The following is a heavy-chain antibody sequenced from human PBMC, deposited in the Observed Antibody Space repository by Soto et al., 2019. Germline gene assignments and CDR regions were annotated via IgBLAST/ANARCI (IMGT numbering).Heavy chain of an antibody. CDR3: ARSLRHPNFPGYYYGMDV. CDR1: GFTFSSYA. V-gene: IGHV3-30-3*01. D-gene: IGHD4-17*01. J-gene: IGHJ6*02. CDR2: ISYDGSNK. Sequence: GGSLRLSCAASGFTFSSYAMHWVRQAPGKGLEWVAVISYDGSNKYYADSVKGRFTISRDNSKNTLYLQMNSLRAEDTAVYYCARSLRHPNFPGYYYGMDVWGQGTTVTVSS.